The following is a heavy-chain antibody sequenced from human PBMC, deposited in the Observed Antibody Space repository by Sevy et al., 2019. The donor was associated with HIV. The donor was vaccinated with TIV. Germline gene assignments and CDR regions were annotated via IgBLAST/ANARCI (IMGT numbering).Heavy chain of an antibody. CDR1: GGTFSSYA. V-gene: IGHV1-69*06. Sequence: ASVKVSCKASGGTFSSYAISWVRQAPGQGLEWMGGIIPIFGTANYAQKFQGRVTITADKSTSTAYMKLSSLRSEDTAVYYCAGVFGEPGWYYFDYWGQGTLVTVSS. D-gene: IGHD6-19*01. J-gene: IGHJ4*02. CDR3: AGVFGEPGWYYFDY. CDR2: IIPIFGTA.